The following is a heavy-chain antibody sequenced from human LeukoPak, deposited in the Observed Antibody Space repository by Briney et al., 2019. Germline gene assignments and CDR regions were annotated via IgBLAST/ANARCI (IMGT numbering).Heavy chain of an antibody. CDR1: GGTFSSYA. CDR2: IIPILGIA. Sequence: SVKVSCKASGGTFSSYAISWVRQAPGQGLEWMGRIIPILGIANYAQKFQGRVTITADKSTSTAYMELYSLRSEDTAVYYCARDRMGGDLIDYWGQGTLVTVSS. CDR3: ARDRMGGDLIDY. J-gene: IGHJ4*02. V-gene: IGHV1-69*04. D-gene: IGHD2-21*02.